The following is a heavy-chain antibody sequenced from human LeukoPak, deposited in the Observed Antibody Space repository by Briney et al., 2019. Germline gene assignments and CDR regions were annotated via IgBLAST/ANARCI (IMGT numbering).Heavy chain of an antibody. J-gene: IGHJ4*02. Sequence: GGSLRLSCAASGFTFDDYAMNWVRQAPGKGLEWVSGISGSGGSTYYADSVKGRFTISRDNSKNTLYLQMNSLRSEDTAVYYCATARVTMVRGVIITRKGFDYWGQGTLVTVSS. CDR3: ATARVTMVRGVIITRKGFDY. V-gene: IGHV3-23*01. D-gene: IGHD3-10*01. CDR1: GFTFDDYA. CDR2: ISGSGGST.